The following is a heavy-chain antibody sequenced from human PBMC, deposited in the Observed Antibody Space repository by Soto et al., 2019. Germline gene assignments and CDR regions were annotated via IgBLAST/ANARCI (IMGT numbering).Heavy chain of an antibody. CDR2: IYYIGTT. J-gene: IGHJ4*02. CDR1: DGSVNTGNYY. CDR3: AREEKQLSRYGGDFDY. Sequence: QVQLQESGPGLVKPSETRSLTCSVSDGSVNTGNYYWSWIRQPPGKGLEWIGHIYYIGTTNYNPSLKSRVTISVDTSKNQFSLKVTSVTAADTAVYFCAREEKQLSRYGGDFDYWGQGILVTVSS. D-gene: IGHD3-16*01. V-gene: IGHV4-61*01.